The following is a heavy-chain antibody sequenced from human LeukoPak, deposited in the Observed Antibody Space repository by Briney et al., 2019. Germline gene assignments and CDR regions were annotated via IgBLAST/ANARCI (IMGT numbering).Heavy chain of an antibody. V-gene: IGHV3-20*04. CDR2: INWRGGVV. Sequence: GGSLRLSCVGSGFSFNDYGMTWVRQAPGKGLEWVSTINWRGGVVGYADSMKGRFTISRDNVKNSVYLEMNSLRVEDTALYYCVRVGGAAFGVVVTYLDSWGQGTPVTVSS. CDR3: VRVGGAAFGVVVTYLDS. D-gene: IGHD2-15*01. J-gene: IGHJ4*02. CDR1: GFSFNDYG.